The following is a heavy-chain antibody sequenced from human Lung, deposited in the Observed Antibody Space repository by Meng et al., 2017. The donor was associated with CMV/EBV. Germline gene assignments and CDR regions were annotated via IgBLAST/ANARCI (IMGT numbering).Heavy chain of an antibody. CDR1: GYTFTSYA. CDR2: IDPNTGNP. CDR3: ARDSPLDGYSLLDY. Sequence: QVHLVELGAELKQPGAAVKVSCRPSGYTFTSYAINWVRQAPGQGPDWMGWIDPNTGNPTYDQGFTGRFVFSLDTSVSTAYLQINSLRADDTAVYYCARDSPLDGYSLLDYWGQGTLVTVSS. V-gene: IGHV7-4-1*02. D-gene: IGHD5-24*01. J-gene: IGHJ4*02.